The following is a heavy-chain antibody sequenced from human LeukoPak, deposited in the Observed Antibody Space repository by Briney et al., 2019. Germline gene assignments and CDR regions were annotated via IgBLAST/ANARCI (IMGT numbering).Heavy chain of an antibody. J-gene: IGHJ4*02. CDR1: GYTFTSYY. CDR3: ARDGSRGNYYDSSGYLDY. V-gene: IGHV1-46*01. CDR2: INPSGGST. Sequence: ASVKVSCTASGYTFTSYYMHWVRQAPGQGLECMGIINPSGGSTSYAQKFQGRVTMTRDTTTSTVYMELSSLRSEDTAVYYCARDGSRGNYYDSSGYLDYWGQGTLVTVSS. D-gene: IGHD3-22*01.